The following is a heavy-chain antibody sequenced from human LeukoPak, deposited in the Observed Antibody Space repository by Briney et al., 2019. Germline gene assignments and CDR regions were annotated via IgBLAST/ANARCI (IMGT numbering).Heavy chain of an antibody. V-gene: IGHV3-7*03. Sequence: GGSLRLSCAASGFTFSAYWMGWGRQAPGMGLEWLGNIKEDGSEKYYGDLVKGRFTISRDNAKNSLSLQMNSLRVEDTAVYYCARDRGYLASDYWGQGTLVTVSS. CDR1: GFTFSAYW. J-gene: IGHJ4*02. D-gene: IGHD3-10*01. CDR3: ARDRGYLASDY. CDR2: IKEDGSEK.